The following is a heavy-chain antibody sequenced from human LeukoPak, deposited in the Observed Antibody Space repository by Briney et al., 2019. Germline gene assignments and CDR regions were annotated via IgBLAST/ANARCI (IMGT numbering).Heavy chain of an antibody. CDR1: HVSISTYY. V-gene: IGHV4-59*01. CDR3: ARDIYGSGYGWFDT. D-gene: IGHD3-10*01. Sequence: SATVSLTCTVSHVSISTYYWSWIRQPPGKGLEWMGYIHYSGSTNYNASLKSRVTISVDTSKRQSSLMLRSVTAADTAVYYCARDIYGSGYGWFDTWGQGRLVAVSS. CDR2: IHYSGST. J-gene: IGHJ5*02.